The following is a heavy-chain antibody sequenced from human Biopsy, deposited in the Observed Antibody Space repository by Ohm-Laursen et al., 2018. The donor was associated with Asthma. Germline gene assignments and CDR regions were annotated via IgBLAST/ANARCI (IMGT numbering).Heavy chain of an antibody. CDR2: IYSGGTS. V-gene: IGHV3-53*01. D-gene: IGHD6-19*01. J-gene: IGHJ4*02. CDR1: GFMFRSFG. CDR3: ARGDSSGWSHYYFDY. Sequence: SLRLSCTASGFMFRSFGMHWVRRAPGKGLEWVSVIYSGGTSDTADSVRGRFTISRDFYKNTLYLQMDSLRAEDTAVYYCARGDSSGWSHYYFDYWGQGTLDTVSS.